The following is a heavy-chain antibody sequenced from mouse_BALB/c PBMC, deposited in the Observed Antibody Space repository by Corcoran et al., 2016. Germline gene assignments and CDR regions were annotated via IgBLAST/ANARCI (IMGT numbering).Heavy chain of an antibody. Sequence: EVQLQQSGPELVKPGASVKISCKASGYTFTDYRMHWVKQSHGKGLEWIGCIYPYNGGTAYNKKFKIKATLTVDNSSSTAYMELRSLISEDSAVYLRGRNYGSSPFASWGQGPLVTAPA. D-gene: IGHD1-1*01. J-gene: IGHJ3*01. CDR2: IYPYNGGT. CDR1: GYTFTDYR. CDR3: GRNYGSSPFAS. V-gene: IGHV1S29*02.